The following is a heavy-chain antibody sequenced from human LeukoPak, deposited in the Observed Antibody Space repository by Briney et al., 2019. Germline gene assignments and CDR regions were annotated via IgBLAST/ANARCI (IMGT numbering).Heavy chain of an antibody. V-gene: IGHV4-4*02. J-gene: IGHJ4*02. CDR2: IYHSGST. CDR3: ARNTRLRQHFDY. Sequence: SETLSLTCAVSGGSISSSNWRSWVRQPPGKGLEWIGEIYHSGSTNYNPSLKSRVTISVDKSKNQFSLKLSSVTAADTAVYYCARNTRLRQHFDYWGQGTLVTVSS. CDR1: GGSISSSNW. D-gene: IGHD3-16*01.